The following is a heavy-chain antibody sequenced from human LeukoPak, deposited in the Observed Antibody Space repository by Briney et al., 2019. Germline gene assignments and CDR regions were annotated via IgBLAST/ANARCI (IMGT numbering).Heavy chain of an antibody. J-gene: IGHJ4*02. Sequence: GGSLRLSCAVSGFTFSSFWMSWVRQAPGKGLEWVANIKQDGSEKYYVDSVKGRFTVSRDNAKNSLYLQINSLRAEDTAVYYCARALDHWGQGTLVTVSS. V-gene: IGHV3-7*04. CDR2: IKQDGSEK. CDR1: GFTFSSFW. CDR3: ARALDH.